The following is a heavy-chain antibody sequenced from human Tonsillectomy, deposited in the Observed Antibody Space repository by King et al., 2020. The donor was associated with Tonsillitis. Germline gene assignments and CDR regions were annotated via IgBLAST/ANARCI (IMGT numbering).Heavy chain of an antibody. V-gene: IGHV3-7*03. CDR2: INRDESQK. J-gene: IGHJ3*02. D-gene: IGHD3-10*01. CDR3: ARDYTPTGGRSYYDAFYI. CDR1: AFTFSAYW. Sequence: QLVQSGGGLVQPGGSLRLSCVASAFTFSAYWMTWVRQAPGKGLEWVANINRDESQKHYVDSVKGRFTISRDNAKNCVYLQMNSLRAEDTALYYCARDYTPTGGRSYYDAFYIWGQGAKVTVSS.